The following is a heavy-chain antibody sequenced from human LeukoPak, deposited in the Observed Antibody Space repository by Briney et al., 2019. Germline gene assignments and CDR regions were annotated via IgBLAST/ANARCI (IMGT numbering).Heavy chain of an antibody. Sequence: PGGSLRLSCAASGFIFRGSGIHWVRQAPGKGLEWVAVIWNDGSNQYYGDSVKGRFTISRDNSKNTVYLQMDSLRVEDTAVYYCARTYSSSWYYYYYYMDVWGKGTTVTVSS. J-gene: IGHJ6*03. CDR2: IWNDGSNQ. CDR1: GFIFRGSG. V-gene: IGHV3-33*01. D-gene: IGHD6-13*01. CDR3: ARTYSSSWYYYYYYMDV.